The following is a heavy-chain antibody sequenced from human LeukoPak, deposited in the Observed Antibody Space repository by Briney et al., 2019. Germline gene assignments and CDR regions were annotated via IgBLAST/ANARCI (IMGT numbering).Heavy chain of an antibody. CDR1: GFTFDDYG. J-gene: IGHJ4*02. CDR3: ARGYDILTGYYDIGFDY. Sequence: GGSLRLSCAASGFTFDDYGMSWVRQAPGKGLEWVSGINGNGGSTGYADSVKGRFTISRDNAKNSLYLQMNSLRAEDTALYYCARGYDILTGYYDIGFDYWGQGTLVTVSS. CDR2: INGNGGST. V-gene: IGHV3-20*04. D-gene: IGHD3-9*01.